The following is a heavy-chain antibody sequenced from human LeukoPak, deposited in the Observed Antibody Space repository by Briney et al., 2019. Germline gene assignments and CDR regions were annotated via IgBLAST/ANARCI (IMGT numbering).Heavy chain of an antibody. Sequence: ASVKVSCKASGYTFTSYYMHWVRQAPGQGLEWMGWISGNNDNPNYGQKFQGRLTVTTDSSTNTAYMELRNLRSDDTAVYYCARDGTSTDDYWGQGTLVTVSS. V-gene: IGHV1-18*04. CDR1: GYTFTSYY. CDR3: ARDGTSTDDY. D-gene: IGHD2-2*01. J-gene: IGHJ4*02. CDR2: ISGNNDNP.